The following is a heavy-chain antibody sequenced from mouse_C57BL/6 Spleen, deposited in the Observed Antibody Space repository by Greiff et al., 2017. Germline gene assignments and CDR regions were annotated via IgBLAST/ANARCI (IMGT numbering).Heavy chain of an antibody. J-gene: IGHJ4*01. D-gene: IGHD2-1*01. CDR2: FYPGSGSI. V-gene: IGHV1-62-2*01. Sequence: LVKPGASVKLSCKASGYTFTEYTIHWVKQRSGQGLEWIGWFYPGSGSIKYNEKFKDKATLTADKSSSTVYMELSRLTSEDSAVDFCAGHAVGYYGNYPYAMDYWGQGTSVTVSS. CDR1: GYTFTEYT. CDR3: AGHAVGYYGNYPYAMDY.